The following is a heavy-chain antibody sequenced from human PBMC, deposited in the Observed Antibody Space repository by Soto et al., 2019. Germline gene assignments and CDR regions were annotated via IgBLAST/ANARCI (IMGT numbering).Heavy chain of an antibody. Sequence: EVQLLESGGGLVQPGGSLRLSCVGPGFTFINYAMNWVRQAPGKGLEWVSSIRGGGDATFFADSVRGRFTISRDNSENPVTLHMNSLGVDDTAVYYCVRKILGSTSRPNYWYFDIWGRGTLVTVSS. CDR3: VRKILGSTSRPNYWYFDI. D-gene: IGHD2-2*01. CDR1: GFTFINYA. CDR2: IRGGGDAT. V-gene: IGHV3-23*01. J-gene: IGHJ2*01.